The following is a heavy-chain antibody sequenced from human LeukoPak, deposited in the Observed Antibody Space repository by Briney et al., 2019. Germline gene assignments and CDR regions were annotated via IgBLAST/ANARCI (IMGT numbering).Heavy chain of an antibody. CDR1: GGSISSGGYY. CDR2: IYYSGST. V-gene: IGHV4-30-4*08. Sequence: SETLSLTCTVPGGSISSGGYYWSWIRQHPGKGLEWIGYIYYSGSTYYNPSLKSRVTISVDTSKNQFSLKLSSVTAADTAVYYCAGEYQLLLYNWFDPWGQGTLVTVSS. J-gene: IGHJ5*02. D-gene: IGHD2-2*01. CDR3: AGEYQLLLYNWFDP.